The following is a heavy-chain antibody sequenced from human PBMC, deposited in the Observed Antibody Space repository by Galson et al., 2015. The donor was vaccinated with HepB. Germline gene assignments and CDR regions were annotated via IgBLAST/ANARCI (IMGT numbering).Heavy chain of an antibody. D-gene: IGHD2-21*02. Sequence: SVKVSCKASGYTFTSYGISWVRQAPGQGLEWMGWISAYNGNTNYAQKLQGRVTMTTDTSTSTAYMELRSLRSDDTAVYYCARDPLVVVTAIRSKNDAFDIWGQGTMVTVSS. CDR2: ISAYNGNT. J-gene: IGHJ3*02. CDR3: ARDPLVVVTAIRSKNDAFDI. V-gene: IGHV1-18*04. CDR1: GYTFTSYG.